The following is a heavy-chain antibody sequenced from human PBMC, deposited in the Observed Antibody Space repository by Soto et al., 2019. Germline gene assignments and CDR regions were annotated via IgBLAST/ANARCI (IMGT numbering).Heavy chain of an antibody. V-gene: IGHV1-18*01. J-gene: IGHJ6*02. D-gene: IGHD4-4*01. CDR3: ARVGLQPYYYYYGMDV. Sequence: ASVKVSCKASGYTFTSYGISWVRQAPGQGLEWMGWISAYNGNTNYAQKLQGRVTMTTDTSTSTAYMELRSLRSDDTAVYYCARVGLQPYYYYYGMDVWGQGTTVTVSS. CDR1: GYTFTSYG. CDR2: ISAYNGNT.